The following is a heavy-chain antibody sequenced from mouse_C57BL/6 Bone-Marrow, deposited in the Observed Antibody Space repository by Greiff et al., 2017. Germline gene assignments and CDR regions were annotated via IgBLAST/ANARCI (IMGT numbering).Heavy chain of an antibody. CDR2: ILPSIGRT. CDR3: ARGGIYYDYDGFAY. V-gene: IGHV15-2*01. Sequence: QVQLQQSGSELRSPGSSVKLSCKDFDSEVFPIAYMSWVRQTPGHGFEWIGGILPSIGRTIYGEKFEDKATLDADTLSNTAYLELNSLTSEDSAIYYCARGGIYYDYDGFAYWGQGTLVTVSA. CDR1: DSEVFPIAY. D-gene: IGHD2-4*01. J-gene: IGHJ3*01.